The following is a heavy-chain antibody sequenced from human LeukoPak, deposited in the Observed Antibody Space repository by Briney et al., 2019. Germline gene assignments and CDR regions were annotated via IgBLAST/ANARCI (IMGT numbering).Heavy chain of an antibody. J-gene: IGHJ4*02. CDR2: IIPIFGTA. CDR1: GGTFSSYA. Sequence: SVKVSCKASGGTFSSYAISWVRQAPGQGLEWMGGIIPIFGTANYAQKFQGRVTITADKSTSTAYMELSSLRSEDTAMYYCAGNSDGGNSYFDYWGQGTLVTVSS. CDR3: AGNSDGGNSYFDY. V-gene: IGHV1-69*06. D-gene: IGHD4-23*01.